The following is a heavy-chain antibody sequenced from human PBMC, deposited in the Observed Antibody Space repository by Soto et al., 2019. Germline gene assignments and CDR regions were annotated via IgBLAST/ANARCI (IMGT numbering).Heavy chain of an antibody. V-gene: IGHV1-69*13. CDR2: IIPIFGTA. CDR1: GGAFSSYA. Sequence: SVKVSCKASGGAFSSYAISWVRQAPGQGLEWMGGIIPIFGTANYAQKFQGRVTITADESTSTAYMELSSLRSEDTAVYYCAREKSGYYYDSSGYPNYYYGMDVWGQGTTVTVSS. J-gene: IGHJ6*02. CDR3: AREKSGYYYDSSGYPNYYYGMDV. D-gene: IGHD3-22*01.